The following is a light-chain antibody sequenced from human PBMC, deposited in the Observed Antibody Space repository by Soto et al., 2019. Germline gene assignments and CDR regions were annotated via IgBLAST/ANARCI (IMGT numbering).Light chain of an antibody. J-gene: IGKJ3*01. CDR2: AAS. CDR1: QIIGNY. V-gene: IGKV1-39*01. Sequence: DIQMTQSPSSLSASVGDRVTITCRASQIIGNYLNWYQQKPGKAPKFLIYAASTLQSGVPSRFSGSGSGTDFALTINSLQPEDFTTYYCQQTYNTPCTFGPGTKVDIK. CDR3: QQTYNTPCT.